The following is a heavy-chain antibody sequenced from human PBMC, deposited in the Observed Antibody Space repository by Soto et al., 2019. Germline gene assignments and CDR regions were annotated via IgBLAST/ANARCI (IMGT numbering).Heavy chain of an antibody. Sequence: AAVKVSCKACCYTFTRYGIYWVRQAPGQGLEWMGRISAYNYNTNYAQKLQGRVTMTTDTSTSTAYMELRSLRSDDTAVYYCARVVGALGHWYDPWGQGTLVTVSS. CDR1: CYTFTRYG. D-gene: IGHD1-26*01. CDR2: ISAYNYNT. CDR3: ARVVGALGHWYDP. V-gene: IGHV1-18*01. J-gene: IGHJ5*02.